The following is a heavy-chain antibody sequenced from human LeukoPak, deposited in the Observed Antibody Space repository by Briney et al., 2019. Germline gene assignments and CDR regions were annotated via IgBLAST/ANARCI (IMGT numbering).Heavy chain of an antibody. D-gene: IGHD2-2*01. CDR3: TTSEDIVIVPVGVREYYYYYYMDV. J-gene: IGHJ6*03. CDR1: GFTFSNAW. Sequence: PGGSLRLSCAASGFTFSNAWMSWVRQAPGKGLEWVGRIKSNSAGGTTEYAAPVKGRFTISRDDSRNTLYLQMNSLKNEDTAVYYCTTSEDIVIVPVGVREYYYYYYMDVWGKGTTVTVSS. CDR2: IKSNSAGGTT. V-gene: IGHV3-15*01.